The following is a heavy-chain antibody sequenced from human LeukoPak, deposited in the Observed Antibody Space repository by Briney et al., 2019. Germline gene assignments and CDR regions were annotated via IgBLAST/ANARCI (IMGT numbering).Heavy chain of an antibody. J-gene: IGHJ4*02. Sequence: GESLRLSCASSGLTFSTYWMHWVRQTPGQGLVWLSRIKNDGSVTSHAESVKGRFTISRDDAKNTMYLQMSSLRAEDTASYYCASGRWSDYLDFWGQGTLVTVSS. CDR2: IKNDGSVT. V-gene: IGHV3-74*01. D-gene: IGHD3-3*01. CDR3: ASGRWSDYLDF. CDR1: GLTFSTYW.